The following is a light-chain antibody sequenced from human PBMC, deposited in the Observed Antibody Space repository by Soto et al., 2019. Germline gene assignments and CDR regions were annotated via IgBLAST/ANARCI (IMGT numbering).Light chain of an antibody. Sequence: EIVLTQSPGTLSLSPGERATLSCRASQSVTSNYLAWYQQKPGQAPRLLIYGASSRATGIPDRFSGSGSGTVFTLTISRLEPEDFAVYYCQQVGSSPWAFGQVTKVEIK. CDR1: QSVTSNY. CDR2: GAS. V-gene: IGKV3-20*01. J-gene: IGKJ1*01. CDR3: QQVGSSPWA.